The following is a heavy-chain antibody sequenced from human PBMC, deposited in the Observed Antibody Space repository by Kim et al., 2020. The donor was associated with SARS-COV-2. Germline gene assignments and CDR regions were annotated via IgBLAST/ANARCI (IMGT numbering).Heavy chain of an antibody. D-gene: IGHD6-19*01. CDR3: AREDPGLVEYYYYGMDV. CDR2: ISSSGSTI. J-gene: IGHJ6*02. Sequence: GGSLRLSCAASGFTFSDYYMSWIRQAPGKGLEWVSYISSSGSTIYYADSVKGRFTISRDNAKNSLYLQMNSLRAEDTAVYYCAREDPGLVEYYYYGMDVWGQGTTVTVSS. CDR1: GFTFSDYY. V-gene: IGHV3-11*04.